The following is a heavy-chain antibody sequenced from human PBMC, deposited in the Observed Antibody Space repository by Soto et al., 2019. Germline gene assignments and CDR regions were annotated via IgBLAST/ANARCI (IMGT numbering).Heavy chain of an antibody. V-gene: IGHV3-23*01. CDR3: EKERRLLRLRLEFDY. J-gene: IGHJ4*02. CDR1: GFTCSIYA. D-gene: IGHD5-12*01. CDR2: ISGSGGST. Sequence: GGSLRLSCAASGFTCSIYAMSLFRQAPGKGLEWASAISGSGGSTYYADSVKGRFTISRDNSKNTLDLQMNSLRAEDTAGDDFEKERRLLRLRLEFDYWGQGTLVTV.